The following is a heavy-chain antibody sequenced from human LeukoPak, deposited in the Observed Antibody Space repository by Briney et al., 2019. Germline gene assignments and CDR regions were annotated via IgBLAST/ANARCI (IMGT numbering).Heavy chain of an antibody. V-gene: IGHV3-48*03. CDR3: ARAPPEYYYDSSGQQVAFDV. CDR1: GFTLSSYE. Sequence: GSLRLSCAASGFTLSSYEMNWVRQAPGKGLEWISYISSSGSTIYYADSVKGRFTISRDNAKNSLYLQMNSLRAEDTAVYYCARAPPEYYYDSSGQQVAFDVWGQGTMVTVSS. CDR2: ISSSGSTI. J-gene: IGHJ3*01. D-gene: IGHD3-22*01.